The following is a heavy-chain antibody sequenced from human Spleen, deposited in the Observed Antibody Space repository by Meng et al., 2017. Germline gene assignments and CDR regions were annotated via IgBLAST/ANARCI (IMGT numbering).Heavy chain of an antibody. Sequence: GESLKISCAASEFTVSSNYMSWVRQAPGKGLEWISVLYSSADTYYADSVKGRFTISRDNSKNTLFLQMNSLRVEDTAVYYCARSPIDKYDLSALPLDYWGQGTLATVSS. CDR3: ARSPIDKYDLSALPLDY. D-gene: IGHD3-16*01. V-gene: IGHV3-66*02. J-gene: IGHJ4*02. CDR1: EFTVSSNY. CDR2: LYSSADT.